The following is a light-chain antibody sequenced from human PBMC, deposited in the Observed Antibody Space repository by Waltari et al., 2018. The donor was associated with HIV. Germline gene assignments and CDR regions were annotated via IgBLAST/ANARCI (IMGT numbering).Light chain of an antibody. CDR2: GNS. Sequence: QSVLTQPPSVSAAPGQRVTISCTGSSSNIGAGYDVHWYQQLPGTAPKLLIYGNSNRPSGVPDRFSGSKSGTSASLAITGLQAEDEADYYCQSYDSILSGSWVFGGGTKLTVL. V-gene: IGLV1-40*01. CDR3: QSYDSILSGSWV. J-gene: IGLJ3*02. CDR1: SSNIGAGYD.